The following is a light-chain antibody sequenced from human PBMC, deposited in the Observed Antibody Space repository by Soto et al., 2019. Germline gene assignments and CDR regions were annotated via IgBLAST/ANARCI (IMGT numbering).Light chain of an antibody. Sequence: EIMMTQSPATLSVSPGERATLSCRDSQSVSSNLAWYQQKPGQAPGLLIYGASSRATGIPDRFGRSGSGTDFTLTISRLEPADFAVYYCQQYGSSPPFTFGQGTKVDIK. CDR2: GAS. CDR3: QQYGSSPPFT. V-gene: IGKV3-20*01. J-gene: IGKJ1*01. CDR1: QSVSSN.